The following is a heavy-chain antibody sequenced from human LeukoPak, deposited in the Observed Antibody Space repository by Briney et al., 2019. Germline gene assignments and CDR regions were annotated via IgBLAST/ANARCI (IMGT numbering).Heavy chain of an antibody. D-gene: IGHD2-21*01. Sequence: GGSLRLSCAASGFTVSSSAMSSVRQAPGKGLEWVSAISGSGGSTYYADSVKGQFTISRDNSKNTLYLQMNSLRAEDTAVYYCAKFLPTHIVVANYYFDYWGQGTLVTVSS. CDR2: ISGSGGST. J-gene: IGHJ4*02. CDR3: AKFLPTHIVVANYYFDY. V-gene: IGHV3-23*01. CDR1: GFTVSSSA.